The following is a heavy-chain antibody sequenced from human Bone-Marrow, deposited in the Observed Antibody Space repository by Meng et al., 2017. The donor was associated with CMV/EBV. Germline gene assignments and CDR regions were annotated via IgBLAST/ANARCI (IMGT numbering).Heavy chain of an antibody. D-gene: IGHD3-22*01. Sequence: SETLSLTCTVSGGSISSSSYYWGWIRQPPGKGLEWIGSIYYSGSTYYNPSLKSRVTISVDTSKNQFSLKLSSVTAADTAVYYCAREEYYYDSSGYYYYYYGMDVRGQGTTVTVSS. J-gene: IGHJ6*02. CDR1: GGSISSSSYY. V-gene: IGHV4-39*07. CDR3: AREEYYYDSSGYYYYYYGMDV. CDR2: IYYSGST.